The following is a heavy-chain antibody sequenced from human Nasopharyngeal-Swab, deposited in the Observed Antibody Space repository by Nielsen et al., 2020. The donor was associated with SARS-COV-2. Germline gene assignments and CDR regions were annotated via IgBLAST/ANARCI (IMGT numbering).Heavy chain of an antibody. CDR3: ARDLGGYVGY. V-gene: IGHV3-30-3*01. J-gene: IGHJ4*02. D-gene: IGHD5-12*01. CDR2: ISYDGSNK. CDR1: GFTFSSYA. Sequence: GESLKISCAASGFTFSSYAMHWVRQAPGKGLEWVAVISYDGSNKYYADSVKGRFTISRDNSKNTLYLQMNSLRAEDTAVHYCARDLGGYVGYWGQGTLVTVSS.